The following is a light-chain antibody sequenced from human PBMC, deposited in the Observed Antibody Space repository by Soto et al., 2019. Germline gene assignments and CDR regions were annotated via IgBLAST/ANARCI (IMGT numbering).Light chain of an antibody. CDR1: QSVSSCY. V-gene: IGKV3-20*01. CDR3: QQYGSSPPYT. CDR2: GAS. J-gene: IGKJ3*01. Sequence: EIVLTQSPGTLSLSPGERATLSCRASQSVSSCYLAWHQQTPGQAPRLLIYGASSRATVIPDRFSGSWSGTDFALTISRLEPEDFAVYYCQQYGSSPPYTFGPGTKVDIK.